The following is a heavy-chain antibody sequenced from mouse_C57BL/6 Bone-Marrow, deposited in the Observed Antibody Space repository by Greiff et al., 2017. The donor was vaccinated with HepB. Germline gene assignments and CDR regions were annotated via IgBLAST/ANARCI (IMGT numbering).Heavy chain of an antibody. Sequence: EVKLVESGGGLVQPKGSLKLSCAASGFSFNTYAMNWVRQAPGKGLEWVARIRSKSNNYATYYADSVKDRFTISRDDSESMLYLQMNNLKTEDTAMYYCVRHTLYYDYDWWYFDVWGTGTTVTVSS. V-gene: IGHV10-1*01. CDR3: VRHTLYYDYDWWYFDV. J-gene: IGHJ1*03. CDR1: GFSFNTYA. CDR2: IRSKSNNYAT. D-gene: IGHD2-4*01.